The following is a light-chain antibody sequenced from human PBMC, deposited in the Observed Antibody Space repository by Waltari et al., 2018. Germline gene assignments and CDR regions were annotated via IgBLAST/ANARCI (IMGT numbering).Light chain of an antibody. V-gene: IGLV2-14*03. CDR2: DVS. Sequence: QSALTQAASVSGSPGQSITISCPGRSSDVGGYNYVSWYQQHPGKAPKPIIYDVSNRPSGVSNRVSGSKSGNTASLTISGLQAEDEADYYCSSYISSSTLELFGGGTSLTVL. CDR1: SSDVGGYNY. CDR3: SSYISSSTLEL. J-gene: IGLJ2*01.